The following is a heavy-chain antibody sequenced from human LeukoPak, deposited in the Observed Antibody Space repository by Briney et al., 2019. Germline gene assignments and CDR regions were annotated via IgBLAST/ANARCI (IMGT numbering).Heavy chain of an antibody. D-gene: IGHD3-10*01. CDR3: AREPLLRWFGEYT. J-gene: IGHJ4*02. CDR1: GGSFSGYY. V-gene: IGHV4-34*01. CDR2: INHSGST. Sequence: SETLSLTCAVYGGSFSGYYWSWIRQPPGKGLEWIGEINHSGSTNYNPSLKSRVTISVDTSKNQFSLKLSSVTAADTAVYYCAREPLLRWFGEYTWGQGTLVTVSS.